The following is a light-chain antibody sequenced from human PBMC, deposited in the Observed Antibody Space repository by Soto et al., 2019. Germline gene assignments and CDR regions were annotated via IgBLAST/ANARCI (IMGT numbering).Light chain of an antibody. J-gene: IGKJ5*01. CDR3: QQYSSSPIT. V-gene: IGKV3-15*01. CDR1: QSVSSN. CDR2: GAS. Sequence: EIVMTQSPATLSVSPGERVALSCRASQSVSSNLAWYQQKPGQAPRLLIFGASTRATGIPARFSGSGSGTEFTLTISRLESEDFAVYYCQQYSSSPITFGQGTRLEIK.